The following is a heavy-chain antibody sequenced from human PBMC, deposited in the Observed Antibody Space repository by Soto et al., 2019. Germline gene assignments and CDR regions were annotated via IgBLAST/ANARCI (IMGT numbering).Heavy chain of an antibody. CDR1: GYKFTGYG. Sequence: ASVKVSCKASGYKFTGYGISWVRQAPGQGLEWMGWISAYTGNTNFAQKFQGRVSMTIDTSTNTAYMDLRSLTSDDTAVYYCARDRAKAVATDHYNGMDVWGLGTTVTVSS. V-gene: IGHV1-18*01. CDR2: ISAYTGNT. CDR3: ARDRAKAVATDHYNGMDV. D-gene: IGHD6-25*01. J-gene: IGHJ6*02.